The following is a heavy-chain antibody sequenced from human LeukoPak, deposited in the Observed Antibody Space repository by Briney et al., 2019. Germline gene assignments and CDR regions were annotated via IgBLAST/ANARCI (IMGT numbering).Heavy chain of an antibody. D-gene: IGHD6-13*01. Sequence: SETLSLTCTVSGGSFSSYYWSWIRQPPGKGLEWIGYIYYSGSTNHNPSLKSRVTISIDTSKNQFSPKVSSVTAADTAVYYCARVAAPGTYKTVFDYWGQGTLVTVSS. J-gene: IGHJ4*02. CDR2: IYYSGST. CDR3: ARVAAPGTYKTVFDY. V-gene: IGHV4-59*01. CDR1: GGSFSSYY.